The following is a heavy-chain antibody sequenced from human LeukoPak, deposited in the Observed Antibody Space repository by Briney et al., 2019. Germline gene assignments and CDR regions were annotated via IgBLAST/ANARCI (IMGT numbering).Heavy chain of an antibody. J-gene: IGHJ4*02. Sequence: ASVKVSCKASGYTFTDYYLHWVRQAPGQGLEWMGWINPNSGGTNSAQTFQGRVTMTRDTSITTAYLDLSGLRSDDTAVYYCARIGYNHYFDYWGQGTLVTVSS. D-gene: IGHD5-24*01. CDR3: ARIGYNHYFDY. CDR2: INPNSGGT. V-gene: IGHV1-2*02. CDR1: GYTFTDYY.